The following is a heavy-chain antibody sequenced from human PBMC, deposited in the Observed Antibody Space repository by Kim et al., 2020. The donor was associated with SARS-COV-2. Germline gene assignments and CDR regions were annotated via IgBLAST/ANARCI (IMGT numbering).Heavy chain of an antibody. Sequence: SETLSLTCTVSGGSISSGGYYWSWIRQHPGKGLEWIGYIYYSGSTYYNPSLKSRVTISVDTSKNQFSLKLSSVTAADTAVYYCARGGYSYDAFDIWGQGTMVTVSS. D-gene: IGHD5-18*01. CDR3: ARGGYSYDAFDI. V-gene: IGHV4-31*03. CDR2: IYYSGST. CDR1: GGSISSGGYY. J-gene: IGHJ3*02.